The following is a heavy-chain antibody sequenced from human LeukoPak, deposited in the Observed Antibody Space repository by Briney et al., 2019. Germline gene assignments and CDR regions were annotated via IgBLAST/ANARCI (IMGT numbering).Heavy chain of an antibody. CDR1: GLTFSSYS. V-gene: IGHV3-30-3*01. J-gene: IGHJ4*02. D-gene: IGHD2-15*01. CDR3: ARDLSHYCNGGSCYPDY. Sequence: GGSLRLSCAASGLTFSSYSFHWVRRAPGKGPEWVSFISYDGNNKHYADSVKGRFTISRDNSKNTLYLQMNSLRAEDTALYFCARDLSHYCNGGSCYPDYWGQGTLVTVS. CDR2: ISYDGNNK.